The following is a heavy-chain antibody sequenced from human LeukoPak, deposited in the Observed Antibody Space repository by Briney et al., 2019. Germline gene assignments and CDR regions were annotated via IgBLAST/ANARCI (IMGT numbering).Heavy chain of an antibody. V-gene: IGHV3-7*03. Sequence: GGSLRLSCAASGFTFSSYWMNWARQAPGKGLEWVASINHNGNVNYYVDSVKGRFTISRDNAKNSLYLQMSNLRAEDTAVYFCAWGGGLDVWGQGATVTVSS. J-gene: IGHJ6*02. CDR3: AWGGGLDV. CDR2: INHNGNVN. CDR1: GFTFSSYW. D-gene: IGHD3-16*01.